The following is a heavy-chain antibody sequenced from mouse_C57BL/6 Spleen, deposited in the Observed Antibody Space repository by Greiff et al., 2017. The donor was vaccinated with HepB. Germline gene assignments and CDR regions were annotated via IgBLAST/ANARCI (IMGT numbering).Heavy chain of an antibody. Sequence: EVKLEESGGGLVKPGGSLKLSCAASGFTFSSYAMSWVRQTPEKRLEWVATISDGGSYTYYPDNVKGRFTISRDNAKNNLYLQMSHLKSEDTAMYYCARGDWDEGYWGQGTTLTVSS. CDR2: ISDGGSYT. D-gene: IGHD4-1*01. J-gene: IGHJ2*01. V-gene: IGHV5-4*03. CDR1: GFTFSSYA. CDR3: ARGDWDEGY.